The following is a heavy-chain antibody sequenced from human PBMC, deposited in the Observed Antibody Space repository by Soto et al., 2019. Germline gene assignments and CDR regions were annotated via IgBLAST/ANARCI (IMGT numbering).Heavy chain of an antibody. Sequence: EVQLVESGGGLVQPGGSLRLSCAASGFTVSSNYMSLVRQAPGKGLEGVSGIYSGGSTYYADSVQGRFTISRHNSKNTVYRQMNSLRAEDKAVYYCAREGAGTDYWGQGTLVTVSS. CDR3: AREGAGTDY. J-gene: IGHJ4*02. V-gene: IGHV3-53*04. CDR2: IYSGGST. D-gene: IGHD6-19*01. CDR1: GFTVSSNY.